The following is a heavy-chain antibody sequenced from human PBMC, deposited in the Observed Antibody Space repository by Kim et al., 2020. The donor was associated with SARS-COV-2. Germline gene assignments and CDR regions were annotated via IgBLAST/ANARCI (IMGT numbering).Heavy chain of an antibody. CDR1: GGSISSSSYY. V-gene: IGHV4-39*01. CDR3: ASYGVRGVIHYLNWFDP. Sequence: SETLSLTCTVSGGSISSSSYYWGWIRQPPGKGLEWIGSIYYSGSTYYNPSLKSRVTITVDTSKNQFSLKLSTVTAADTAVYYCASYGVRGVIHYLNWFDPWGQGTLVTVSS. J-gene: IGHJ5*02. CDR2: IYYSGST. D-gene: IGHD3-10*01.